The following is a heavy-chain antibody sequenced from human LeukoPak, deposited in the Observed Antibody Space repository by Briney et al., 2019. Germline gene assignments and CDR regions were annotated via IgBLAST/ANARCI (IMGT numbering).Heavy chain of an antibody. D-gene: IGHD3-22*01. CDR2: IIPIYGTS. V-gene: IGHV1-69*05. J-gene: IGHJ6*03. Sequence: SVKVSCEASGGTFSSYAISWVRQAPGQGLEWMGGIIPIYGTSNYAQKFQGRVTITTDESTSTAYMELSSLRSEDTAVYYCARSNYYDSSGYYHLGYYYYMDVWGKGTTVTVSS. CDR1: GGTFSSYA. CDR3: ARSNYYDSSGYYHLGYYYYMDV.